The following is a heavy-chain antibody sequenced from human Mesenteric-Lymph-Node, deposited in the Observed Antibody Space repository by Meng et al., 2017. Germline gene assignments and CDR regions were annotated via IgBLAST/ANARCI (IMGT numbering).Heavy chain of an antibody. D-gene: IGHD4-23*01. V-gene: IGHV4-38-2*02. CDR3: ARETYGGNFFDY. Sequence: SETLSLTCTVSGYSISSGYYWGWIRQPPGKGLEWIGSIYHSGSTYYNPSLKSRVTISVDTSKNQFSLKLSSVTAADTAVYYCARETYGGNFFDYWGQGTLVTVSS. J-gene: IGHJ4*02. CDR2: IYHSGST. CDR1: GYSISSGYY.